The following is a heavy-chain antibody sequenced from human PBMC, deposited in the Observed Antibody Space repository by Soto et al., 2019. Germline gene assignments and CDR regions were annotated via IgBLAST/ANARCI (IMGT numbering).Heavy chain of an antibody. D-gene: IGHD3-10*01. CDR1: GGSISSYY. Sequence: SETLSLTCTVSGGSISSYYWSWIRQPAGKGLEWIGRIYTSGSTNYNPSLKSRVTMSVDTSKNQFSLKLSSVTAADTAVYYCARDRKSVTYGSWSYYGYYYGMDVWGQGTTVTVSS. J-gene: IGHJ6*02. CDR2: IYTSGST. CDR3: ARDRKSVTYGSWSYYGYYYGMDV. V-gene: IGHV4-4*07.